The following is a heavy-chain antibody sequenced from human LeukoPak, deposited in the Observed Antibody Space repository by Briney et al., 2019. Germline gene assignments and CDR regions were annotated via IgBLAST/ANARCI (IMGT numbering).Heavy chain of an antibody. CDR2: IMPLFGTA. V-gene: IGHV1-69*05. CDR1: GGTFNNSA. D-gene: IGHD4-17*01. J-gene: IGHJ5*02. Sequence: SVKVSCKASGGTFNNSAISWVRQAPGQGLEWLGGIMPLFGTAGYAQKFQGRVTITKDESTRTVYLELTSLTSDDTAVYYCARDVHGDYGSGWFDPWGQGTLVSVSS. CDR3: ARDVHGDYGSGWFDP.